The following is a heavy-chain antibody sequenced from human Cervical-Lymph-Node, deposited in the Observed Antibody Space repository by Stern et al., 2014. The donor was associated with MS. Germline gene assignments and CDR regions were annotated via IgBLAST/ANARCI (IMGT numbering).Heavy chain of an antibody. CDR3: AAGNITGTTPGMDV. V-gene: IGHV1-58*01. CDR1: GFTFTSSA. Sequence: QLGQSGPEVKKPGTSVKVSCKASGFTFTSSAVQWVRQARGQRLEWIGWIVVGSGNTNYAQKFQERGTITRDMSTSTAYMELSSLRSEDTAVYYCAAGNITGTTPGMDVWGQGTTVTVSS. D-gene: IGHD1-7*01. J-gene: IGHJ6*02. CDR2: IVVGSGNT.